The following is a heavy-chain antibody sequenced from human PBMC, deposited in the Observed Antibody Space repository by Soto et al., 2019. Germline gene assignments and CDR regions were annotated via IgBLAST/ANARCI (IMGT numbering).Heavy chain of an antibody. D-gene: IGHD4-17*01. CDR3: AKHAEDYGDSRVDY. CDR2: ISGSGGRA. Sequence: EVQLLESGGGLVQPGGSLRLSCAASGFTFSSYAMSWVRQAPGRRLEWVSGISGSGGRAYYADSVKGRFTISRDNSKNTLSLQMNGLRAEDTAVYYCAKHAEDYGDSRVDYWGQGTLVTVSA. J-gene: IGHJ4*02. V-gene: IGHV3-23*01. CDR1: GFTFSSYA.